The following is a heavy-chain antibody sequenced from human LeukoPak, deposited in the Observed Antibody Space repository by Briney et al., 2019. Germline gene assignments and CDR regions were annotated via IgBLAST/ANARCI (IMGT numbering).Heavy chain of an antibody. D-gene: IGHD2-2*01. CDR3: ARSKCGSTSCYGGNWFDP. CDR2: IYHSGST. V-gene: IGHV4-38-2*01. CDR1: GYSISTGYY. J-gene: IGHJ5*02. Sequence: SETLSLTCAVSGYSISTGYYWGWIRQPPGKGLEWIGTIYHSGSTYYNPSLKSRVTISVDTSKNQFSLKLSSATAADTALYYCARSKCGSTSCYGGNWFDPWGQGTLVAVSS.